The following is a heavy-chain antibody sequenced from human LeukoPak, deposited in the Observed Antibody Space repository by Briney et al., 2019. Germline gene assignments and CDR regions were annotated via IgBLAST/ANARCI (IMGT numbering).Heavy chain of an antibody. V-gene: IGHV3-30*18. J-gene: IGHJ4*02. CDR3: AKDRSSSWAFDY. CDR1: GFTFSSNG. Sequence: GRSLRLSCAASGFTFSSNGMHWVHQAPGKGLEWVAVISYDGSKKYYADSVKGRFTVSRDDSKNTLYLQMNSLRAEDTAVYYCAKDRSSSWAFDYWGQGTLVTVSS. CDR2: ISYDGSKK. D-gene: IGHD6-13*01.